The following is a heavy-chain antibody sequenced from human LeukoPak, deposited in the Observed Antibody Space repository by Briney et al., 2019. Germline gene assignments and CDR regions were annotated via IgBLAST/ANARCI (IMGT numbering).Heavy chain of an antibody. CDR3: AKVATETAMVTGGFDY. CDR2: IRNDGSDK. CDR1: GFTFSSYG. Sequence: GGSLRLSCAASGFTFSSYGMHWVRQAPGKGLDWVAFIRNDGSDKYYGDSVKGRFTISRDNSKNTVYLQMNSLRSEDTSVYFCAKVATETAMVTGGFDYWGQGTLVTVSS. V-gene: IGHV3-30*02. D-gene: IGHD5-18*01. J-gene: IGHJ4*02.